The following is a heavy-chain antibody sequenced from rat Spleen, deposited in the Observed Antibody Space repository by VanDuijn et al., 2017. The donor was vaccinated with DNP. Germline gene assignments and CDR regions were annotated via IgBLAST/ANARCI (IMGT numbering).Heavy chain of an antibody. CDR3: TSWTTDYPYYFDY. Sequence: QVQLKESGPGMVQPSQTLSLTCTVSGFSLTDYNVHWVRQPPGKVLEWIAAISTGGSTYYNSALKSRLSISRDTSKSQVFLEMNSMQTEDTAIYFCTSWTTDYPYYFDYWGQGTLVTVSS. CDR2: ISTGGST. CDR1: GFSLTDYN. J-gene: IGHJ3*01. V-gene: IGHV2S12*01. D-gene: IGHD1-6*01.